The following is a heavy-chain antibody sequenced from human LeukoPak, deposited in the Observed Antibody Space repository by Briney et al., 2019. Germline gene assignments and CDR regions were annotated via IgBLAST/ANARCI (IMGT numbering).Heavy chain of an antibody. Sequence: SETLSLTCTMSGGSISGGSISTYYWTWIRQPPGKGLEWIGYIYYSGSTNYNPSLKSRVTISLDTSKNQFSLKLSSVTAADTAVYYCARLREYSYGFFDYWGQGTLVTVSS. D-gene: IGHD5-18*01. CDR1: GGSISTYY. CDR2: IYYSGST. J-gene: IGHJ4*02. CDR3: ARLREYSYGFFDY. V-gene: IGHV4-59*08.